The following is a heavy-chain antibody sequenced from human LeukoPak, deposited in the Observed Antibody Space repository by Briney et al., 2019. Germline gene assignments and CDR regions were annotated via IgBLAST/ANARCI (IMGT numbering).Heavy chain of an antibody. Sequence: GGSLRLSCAASGFTLNTYVMRWGPHAPRKGLGWVAVISYDGVKKYYSDSMKGPVTISRDDSKNTVYLQMNSLRVEDAAVYYCARVSSVGATRQFDYWGQGTLVTVSS. CDR3: ARVSSVGATRQFDY. J-gene: IGHJ4*02. CDR2: ISYDGVKK. D-gene: IGHD1-26*01. V-gene: IGHV3-30-3*01. CDR1: GFTLNTYV.